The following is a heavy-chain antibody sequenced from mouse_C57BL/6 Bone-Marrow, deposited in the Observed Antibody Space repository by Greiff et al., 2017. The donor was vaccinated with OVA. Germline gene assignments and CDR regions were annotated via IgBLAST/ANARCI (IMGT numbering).Heavy chain of an antibody. CDR1: GFTFTDYY. V-gene: IGHV7-3*01. CDR2: IRNKANGYTT. CDR3: ARSGSSYGYAMDY. J-gene: IGHJ4*01. Sequence: EVKLVESGGGLVQPGGSLSLSCAASGFTFTDYYMSWVRQPPGKALEWLGFIRNKANGYTTEYSASVKGRFTISRDNSQSILYLQMNALRAEDSATYYGARSGSSYGYAMDYWGQGTSVTVSS. D-gene: IGHD1-1*01.